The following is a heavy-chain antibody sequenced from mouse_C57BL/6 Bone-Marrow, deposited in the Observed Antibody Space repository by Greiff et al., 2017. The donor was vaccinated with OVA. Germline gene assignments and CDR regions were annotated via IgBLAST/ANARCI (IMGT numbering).Heavy chain of an antibody. J-gene: IGHJ2*01. V-gene: IGHV1-76*01. CDR2: IYPGSGNT. D-gene: IGHD2-3*01. CDR1: GYTFTDHY. CDR3: GRDDGYCFEY. Sequence: QVQLKESGAEVVRPGASVKLSCKASGYTFTDHYINWVQQRPGQGLEWIARIYPGSGNTYYNEKFKGKATLTAEKSSNTAYMQLSSLTSEDSAVYFGGRDDGYCFEYWGQGTTLTVSS.